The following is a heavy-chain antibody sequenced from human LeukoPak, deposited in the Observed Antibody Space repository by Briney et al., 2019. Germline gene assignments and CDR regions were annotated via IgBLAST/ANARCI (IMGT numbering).Heavy chain of an antibody. V-gene: IGHV4-59*01. CDR3: ARDVGILTGYSMGAQSSYGMDV. D-gene: IGHD3-9*01. CDR1: GGSISSYY. J-gene: IGHJ6*02. Sequence: SETLSLTCTVSGGSISSYYWSWIRQPPGKGLEWIGYIYYSGSTNYNSSLKSRVTISVDTSKNQFSLKLSSVTAADTAVYYCARDVGILTGYSMGAQSSYGMDVWGQGTTVTVSS. CDR2: IYYSGST.